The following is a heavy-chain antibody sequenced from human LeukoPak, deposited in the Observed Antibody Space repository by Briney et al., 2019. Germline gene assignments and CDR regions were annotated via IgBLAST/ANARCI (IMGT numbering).Heavy chain of an antibody. V-gene: IGHV4-59*01. J-gene: IGHJ5*02. Sequence: SETLSLTCAVYGGSFSGYYWSWIRQPPGKGLEWIGYIYYSGSTNYNPSLKSRVTISVDTSKNQFSLKLSSVTAADTAVYYCASSTPPYYDSSGSIPGFDPWGQGTLVTVSS. CDR2: IYYSGST. CDR3: ASSTPPYYDSSGSIPGFDP. D-gene: IGHD3-22*01. CDR1: GGSFSGYY.